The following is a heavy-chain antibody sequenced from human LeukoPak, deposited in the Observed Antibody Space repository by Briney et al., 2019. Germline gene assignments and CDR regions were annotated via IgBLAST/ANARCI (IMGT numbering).Heavy chain of an antibody. CDR2: INSDGSST. CDR3: ASRRSPYYYYYMDV. J-gene: IGHJ6*03. V-gene: IGHV3-74*01. CDR1: GLTFSSYW. Sequence: GGSLRLSCAASGLTFSSYWMHWVRQAPGKGLVWVSRINSDGSSTSYADSVKGRFTISRDNAKNTLYLQMNSLRAEDTAVYYCASRRSPYYYYYMDVWGKGTTVTVSS.